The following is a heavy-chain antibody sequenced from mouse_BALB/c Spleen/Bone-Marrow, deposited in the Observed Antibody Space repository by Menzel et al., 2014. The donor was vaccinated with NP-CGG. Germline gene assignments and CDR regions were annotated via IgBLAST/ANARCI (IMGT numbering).Heavy chain of an antibody. J-gene: IGHJ4*01. CDR3: AREDIATVVEMDY. Sequence: QVHLQQPGAELMKPGASVKISCKATGYTFSSYWIEWVKQRPGHGLEWFGEILPGSGSPNYNEKFKGKATFTANTSSNTAYMQLSSLTSEDSDVYYCAREDIATVVEMDYWGQGTSVTVSS. CDR1: GYTFSSYW. CDR2: ILPGSGSP. V-gene: IGHV1-9*01. D-gene: IGHD1-1*01.